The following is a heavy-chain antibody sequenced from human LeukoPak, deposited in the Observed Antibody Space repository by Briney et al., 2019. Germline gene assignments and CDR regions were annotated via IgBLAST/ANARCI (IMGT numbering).Heavy chain of an antibody. CDR3: ARDLSPYYDGSPGNWFDP. V-gene: IGHV3-23*01. CDR1: GFTFSSYA. CDR2: ISGSAGRT. D-gene: IGHD3-22*01. Sequence: GGSLRLSCAASGFTFSSYAMSWVRQAPGKGLEWVSAISGSAGRTYYADSVKGRFTISRDDSNYTLFLQMNSLRGEDAAVYYCARDLSPYYDGSPGNWFDPWGQGTLVTVSS. J-gene: IGHJ5*02.